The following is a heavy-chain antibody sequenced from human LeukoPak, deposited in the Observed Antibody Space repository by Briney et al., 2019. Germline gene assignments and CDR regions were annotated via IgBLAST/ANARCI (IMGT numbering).Heavy chain of an antibody. D-gene: IGHD3-10*01. V-gene: IGHV1-18*01. CDR2: ISAYNGNT. J-gene: IGHJ6*02. Sequence: GASVKVSCKASGYTFTSYGISWVRQAPGQGLEWMGWISAYNGNTSYAQKFQGRVTMTTDTSTSTAYMELRSLRSDDTAVYYCARDPGVSYGSENYYNGMDVWGQGTTVTVSS. CDR3: ARDPGVSYGSENYYNGMDV. CDR1: GYTFTSYG.